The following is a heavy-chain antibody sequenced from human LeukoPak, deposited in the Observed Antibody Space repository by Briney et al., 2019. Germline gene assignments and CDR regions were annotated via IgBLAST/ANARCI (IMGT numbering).Heavy chain of an antibody. Sequence: GASVKVSCKASEYTFTSYAMHWVRQAPGQRLEWMGWINVGNGNTQYSQKFQGRVTITRDTSASTAYMELSSLRPEDPAVYFCARDKGIAVTEKLNWFDPWGQGSLVTVSS. J-gene: IGHJ5*02. CDR3: ARDKGIAVTEKLNWFDP. V-gene: IGHV1-3*01. CDR2: INVGNGNT. D-gene: IGHD4-11*01. CDR1: EYTFTSYA.